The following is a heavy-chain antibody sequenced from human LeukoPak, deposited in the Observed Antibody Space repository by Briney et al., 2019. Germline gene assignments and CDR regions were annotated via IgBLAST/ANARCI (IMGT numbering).Heavy chain of an antibody. CDR1: GFTFSSYA. V-gene: IGHV3-23*01. D-gene: IGHD6-13*01. Sequence: GGSLRLSCAASGFTFSSYAMSWVRQAPGKGLEWVSAISGSGGNTYYADSVKGRITISRDNSKNTLYLQMNSLRAEDTAVYYCAKVASWTHYYMDVWGKGTTVTVSS. J-gene: IGHJ6*03. CDR3: AKVASWTHYYMDV. CDR2: ISGSGGNT.